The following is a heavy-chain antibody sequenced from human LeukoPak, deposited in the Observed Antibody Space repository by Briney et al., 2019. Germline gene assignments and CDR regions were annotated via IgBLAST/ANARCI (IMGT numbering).Heavy chain of an antibody. Sequence: GGSLRLSCAASGFTFSSYWMSWVRQAPGKGLEWVANIKQDGSEKYYVDSVTGRFTISRDNAKNSLYLQMNSLRAEDTAVYYCARGDVVIPAIWAFDIWGQGTMTVSS. D-gene: IGHD2-21*02. J-gene: IGHJ3*02. CDR1: GFTFSSYW. V-gene: IGHV3-7*01. CDR3: ARGDVVIPAIWAFDI. CDR2: IKQDGSEK.